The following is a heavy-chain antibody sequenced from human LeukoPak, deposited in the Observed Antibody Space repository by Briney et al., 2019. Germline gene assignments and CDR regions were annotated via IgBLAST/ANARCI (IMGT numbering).Heavy chain of an antibody. J-gene: IGHJ1*01. Sequence: GGSLRLSCAASGFPFSTCSMNWVRQAPGKGLEWVSCITASSNYIYYADSVKGRFTISRDNAKNSLYLQMNSLRAEDTAVYYCVRDTEDLVWGSHQGDFLDWGQGTLVSVSS. CDR2: ITASSNYI. D-gene: IGHD3-16*01. V-gene: IGHV3-21*01. CDR3: VRDTEDLVWGSHQGDFLD. CDR1: GFPFSTCS.